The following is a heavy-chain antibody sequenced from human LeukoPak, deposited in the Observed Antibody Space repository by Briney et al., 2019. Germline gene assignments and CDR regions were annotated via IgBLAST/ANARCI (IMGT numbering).Heavy chain of an antibody. D-gene: IGHD2-15*01. CDR2: INPNSGGT. Sequence: GASVKVSCKASGYTFTGYYMHWVRQAPGQGLEWMGWINPNSGGTNYAQKFQGRVTMTRDTSISTAYMELSRLRSDDTAVYYCARVPGRVVAATPPRTYDAFDIWGQGTMVTVSS. CDR1: GYTFTGYY. J-gene: IGHJ3*02. CDR3: ARVPGRVVAATPPRTYDAFDI. V-gene: IGHV1-2*02.